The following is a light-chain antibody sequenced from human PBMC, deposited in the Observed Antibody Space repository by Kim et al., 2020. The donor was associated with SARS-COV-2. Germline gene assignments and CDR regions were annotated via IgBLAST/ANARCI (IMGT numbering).Light chain of an antibody. CDR2: GAS. CDR1: QSISSSY. CDR3: QQYDYSPIT. Sequence: EIVLTQSPGTLSLSPGERATLSCRASQSISSSYLAWYQEKPGQAPRLLIYGASSRATGIPDRFSGSGSGTDFALTISRLEPEDFAVYYCQQYDYSPITVGQGTRLEIK. V-gene: IGKV3-20*01. J-gene: IGKJ5*01.